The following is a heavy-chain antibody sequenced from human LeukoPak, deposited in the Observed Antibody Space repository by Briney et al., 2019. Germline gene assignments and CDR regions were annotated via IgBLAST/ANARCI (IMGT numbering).Heavy chain of an antibody. J-gene: IGHJ4*02. D-gene: IGHD1-7*01. CDR3: ARVNWNYSIGY. CDR1: GYSISSGYY. V-gene: IGHV4-38-2*02. Sequence: SETLSLTCTVSGYSISSGYYWGWIRQPPGKGLEWIGSIYHSGSTYYNPSLKSRVTISLDTSKNQFSLKLSSVTAADTAVYYCARVNWNYSIGYWGQGTLVTVSS. CDR2: IYHSGST.